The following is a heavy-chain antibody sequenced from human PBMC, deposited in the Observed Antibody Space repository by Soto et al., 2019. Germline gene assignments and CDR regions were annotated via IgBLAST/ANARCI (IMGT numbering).Heavy chain of an antibody. Sequence: PQTLCLTCAVSGGSFSGCYWSWIRQPPGKGLEWIGEINHSGSTNYNPSLKSRVTISVDTSKNQFSLKLSSVTAADTAVYYCERGTVLLPFLEFNGYHYGIAVWSQGTTVTVS. CDR3: ERGTVLLPFLEFNGYHYGIAV. CDR1: GGSFSGCY. D-gene: IGHD3-3*01. J-gene: IGHJ6*02. V-gene: IGHV4-34*01. CDR2: INHSGST.